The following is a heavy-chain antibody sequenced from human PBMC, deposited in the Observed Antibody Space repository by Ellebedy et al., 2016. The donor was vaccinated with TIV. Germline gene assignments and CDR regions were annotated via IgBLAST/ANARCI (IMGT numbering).Heavy chain of an antibody. D-gene: IGHD2-8*01. CDR1: GGSIRSYY. Sequence: MPSETLSLTCTVSGGSIRSYYWSWIRQPPGKGLEWIGYIYYSGSTNYNPSLKSRVTISVDTSKNQFSLKLSSVTAADTAVYYCARHSNGPSEYFQHWGQGTLVTVSS. CDR2: IYYSGST. V-gene: IGHV4-59*08. J-gene: IGHJ1*01. CDR3: ARHSNGPSEYFQH.